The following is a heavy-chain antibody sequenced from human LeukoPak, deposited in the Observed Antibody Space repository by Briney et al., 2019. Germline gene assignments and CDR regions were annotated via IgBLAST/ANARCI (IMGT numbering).Heavy chain of an antibody. Sequence: SETLSLTCTVSGYSISSGYYWGWIRQPPGKGLEWIGSIYHSGSTYYNPSLKSRVTISVDTSKNQFSLKLSSVTAADTAVYYCARDGAPWYYGSGSYYLDYWGQGTLVTVSS. V-gene: IGHV4-38-2*02. J-gene: IGHJ4*02. CDR1: GYSISSGYY. D-gene: IGHD3-10*01. CDR3: ARDGAPWYYGSGSYYLDY. CDR2: IYHSGST.